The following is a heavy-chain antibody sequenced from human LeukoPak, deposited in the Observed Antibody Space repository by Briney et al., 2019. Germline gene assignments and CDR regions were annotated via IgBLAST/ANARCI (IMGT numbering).Heavy chain of an antibody. CDR3: ARSSRGSSSWYPIFDY. D-gene: IGHD6-13*01. CDR1: GGTFSSYA. J-gene: IGHJ4*02. V-gene: IGHV1-69*05. CDR2: IIPIFGTA. Sequence: GASVKVSCKASGGTFSSYAISWVRQAPGQGPEWMGGIIPIFGTANYAQKFQGRVTITTDESTSTAYMELSSLRSEDTAVYYCARSSRGSSSWYPIFDYWGQGTLVTVSS.